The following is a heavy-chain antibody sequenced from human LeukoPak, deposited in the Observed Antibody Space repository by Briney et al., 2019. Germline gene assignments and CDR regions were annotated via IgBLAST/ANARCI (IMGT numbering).Heavy chain of an antibody. CDR3: ARNVDSWHDAFDI. CDR1: GYTFTTYA. J-gene: IGHJ3*02. V-gene: IGHV1-3*01. CDR2: ISAYNGNT. D-gene: IGHD6-13*01. Sequence: ASVKVSCKASGYTFTTYAMHWVRQAPGQRLEWMGWISAYNGNTNYAQKLQGRVTMTTDTSTSTAYMELSRLRSDDTAVYYCARNVDSWHDAFDIWGQGTMVTVSS.